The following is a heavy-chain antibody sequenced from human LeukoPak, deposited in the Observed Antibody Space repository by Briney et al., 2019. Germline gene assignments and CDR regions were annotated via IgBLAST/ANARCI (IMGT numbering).Heavy chain of an antibody. CDR3: ARRFRGVLES. V-gene: IGHV3-7*01. Sequence: GGSLRLSCAASGFSFSNSWMTWVRQSPGKGLEWVANIKQDGSETYYVDSVMGRFTISRLNAKNSVYLQMNSLRAEDTAVYYCARRFRGVLESWGQGTPVTVSS. J-gene: IGHJ4*02. D-gene: IGHD3-10*01. CDR2: IKQDGSET. CDR1: GFSFSNSW.